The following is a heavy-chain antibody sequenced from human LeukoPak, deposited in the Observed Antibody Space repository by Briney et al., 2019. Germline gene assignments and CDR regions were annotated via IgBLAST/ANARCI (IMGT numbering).Heavy chain of an antibody. CDR1: GYTFTSYG. D-gene: IGHD2-15*01. J-gene: IGHJ6*02. Sequence: ASVKVSCKASGYTFTSYGISWVRQAPGQGLEWMGWISTCNGNTNYAQKFQGRVTMTTDTSTSTAYMELRSLRSDDTAVYYCARDPDCSGGRCYSWGNGMDVWGQGTTVTVSS. CDR3: ARDPDCSGGRCYSWGNGMDV. V-gene: IGHV1-18*01. CDR2: ISTCNGNT.